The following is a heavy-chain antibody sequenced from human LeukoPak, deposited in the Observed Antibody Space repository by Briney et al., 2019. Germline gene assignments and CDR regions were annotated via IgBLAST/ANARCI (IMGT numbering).Heavy chain of an antibody. CDR3: ARAPFEVNWFDP. V-gene: IGHV4-59*01. D-gene: IGHD3-3*02. Sequence: SETLSLTCTVSGGSISSYYWSWIRQPPGKGLEWIGYIYYSGSTNYNPSLKSRVTISVDTSKNQFSLKLSSVTAADTAVYYCARAPFEVNWFDPWGQGTLVTVSS. J-gene: IGHJ5*02. CDR1: GGSISSYY. CDR2: IYYSGST.